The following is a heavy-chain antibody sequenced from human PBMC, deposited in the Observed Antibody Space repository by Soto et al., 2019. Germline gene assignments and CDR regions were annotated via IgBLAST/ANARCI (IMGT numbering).Heavy chain of an antibody. J-gene: IGHJ5*01. CDR2: IITIFGTA. Sequence: QVQLVQSGAEVTKPGSSVKVSCKASGGTFSSYAISWVRQAPGQGLEWMGGIITIFGTANYAQKFQGRVPITADESTSTAYMDLSSLRSEDTAVYYCARVGGWLKTNWFDSWGQGTLVTVSS. V-gene: IGHV1-69*12. D-gene: IGHD5-12*01. CDR3: ARVGGWLKTNWFDS. CDR1: GGTFSSYA.